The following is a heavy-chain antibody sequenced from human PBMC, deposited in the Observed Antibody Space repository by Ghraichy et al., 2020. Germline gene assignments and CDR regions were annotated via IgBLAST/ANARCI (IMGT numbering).Heavy chain of an antibody. CDR3: ARGSSIAVAANTFDS. Sequence: SLNISCAASGFTFSSYEMNWVRQAPGKGLEWISYISSSGSTFHYADSVKGRFTISRDNAKTSLYLQMSSLRAEDTAVYHCARGSSIAVAANTFDSWGQGTLVTVSS. J-gene: IGHJ4*02. CDR1: GFTFSSYE. V-gene: IGHV3-48*03. D-gene: IGHD6-19*01. CDR2: ISSSGSTF.